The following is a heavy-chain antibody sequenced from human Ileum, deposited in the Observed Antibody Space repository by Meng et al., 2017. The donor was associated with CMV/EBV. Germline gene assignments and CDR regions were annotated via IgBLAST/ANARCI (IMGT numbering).Heavy chain of an antibody. V-gene: IGHV4-34*01. Sequence: QVPLQQWCAVLLKPSETLTLTCAVYGESFSHYYWTWIRQPPGKGLEWIGEIYRDGTTNYDPSLKSRVSISEDTSKNQFSLKLTSVTAADTAVYYCARSTKADCWEVLTYWGQGTLVTVSS. D-gene: IGHD2-21*02. CDR2: IYRDGTT. CDR3: ARSTKADCWEVLTY. J-gene: IGHJ4*02. CDR1: GESFSHYY.